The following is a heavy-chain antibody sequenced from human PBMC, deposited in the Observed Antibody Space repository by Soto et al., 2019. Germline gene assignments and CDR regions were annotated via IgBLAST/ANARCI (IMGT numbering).Heavy chain of an antibody. CDR3: ARDWGSGSPTNYGMDV. V-gene: IGHV3-11*01. J-gene: IGHJ6*02. D-gene: IGHD3-10*01. CDR1: GFTFSDYY. CDR2: ISSSGSTI. Sequence: PGGSLRLSCAASGFTFSDYYMSWIRQAPGKGLEWVSYISSSGSTIYYADSVKGRFTISRDNAKNSLYLQMNSLRAEDTAVYYCARDWGSGSPTNYGMDVWGQGTTVTVSS.